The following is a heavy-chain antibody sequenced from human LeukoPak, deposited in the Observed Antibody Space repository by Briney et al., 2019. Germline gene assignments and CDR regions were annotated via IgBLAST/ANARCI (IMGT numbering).Heavy chain of an antibody. J-gene: IGHJ6*03. D-gene: IGHD3-10*01. CDR1: GGSFSGYY. CDR3: ARGRRPITMVRGVKGGNYYYVDV. Sequence: SETLSLTCAVYGGSFSGYYWSWIRQPPGKGLEWIGEINHSGSTNYNPSLKSRVTISVDTSKNQFSLRLSSVTAADTAVYYCARGRRPITMVRGVKGGNYYYVDVWGKGTTVTVSS. V-gene: IGHV4-34*01. CDR2: INHSGST.